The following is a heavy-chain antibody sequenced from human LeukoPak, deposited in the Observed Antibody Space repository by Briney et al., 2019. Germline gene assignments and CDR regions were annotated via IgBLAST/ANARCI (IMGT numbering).Heavy chain of an antibody. CDR3: ARGRDRTDY. CDR2: ISSSSSTI. CDR1: GFTFNSYS. Sequence: PGGSLRLSCAASGFTFNSYSMNWVRQAPGKGLEWVSYISSSSSTIYYADSVKGRFTISRDNAKNSLYLQMNSLRAEDTAVYYCARGRDRTDYLRQGTLVTVSS. J-gene: IGHJ4*02. V-gene: IGHV3-48*01. D-gene: IGHD2-21*01.